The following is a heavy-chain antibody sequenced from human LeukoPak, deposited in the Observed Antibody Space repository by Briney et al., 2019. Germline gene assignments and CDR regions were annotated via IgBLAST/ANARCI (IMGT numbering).Heavy chain of an antibody. CDR1: GGTFSSYA. Sequence: GASVKVSCKASGGTFSSYAISWVRQAPGQGLEWMGGIISIFGTANYAQKFQGRVTITADESTSTAYMELSSLRSEDTAVYYCARANGDYLNTDYWGQGTLVTVSS. V-gene: IGHV1-69*13. J-gene: IGHJ4*02. CDR2: IISIFGTA. CDR3: ARANGDYLNTDY. D-gene: IGHD4-17*01.